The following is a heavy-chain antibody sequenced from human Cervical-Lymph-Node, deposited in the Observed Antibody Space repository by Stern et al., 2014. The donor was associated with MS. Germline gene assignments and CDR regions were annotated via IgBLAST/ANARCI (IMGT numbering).Heavy chain of an antibody. Sequence: EVQLVESGGGLVQPGGSLRLSCAASGFTFSYYRMNWVRQAPGQGLEWVSYISSNSSTIYYADSVQRRFTISTAKAEISLYLQMKSLRAEDTAVYYCARDIGAHYYDSSGYYDYWGQGTLVTVSS. CDR2: ISSNSSTI. D-gene: IGHD3-22*01. CDR3: ARDIGAHYYDSSGYYDY. J-gene: IGHJ4*02. CDR1: GFTFSYYR. V-gene: IGHV3-48*01.